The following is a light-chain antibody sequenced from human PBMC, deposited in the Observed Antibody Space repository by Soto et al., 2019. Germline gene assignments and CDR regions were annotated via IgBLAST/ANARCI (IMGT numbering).Light chain of an antibody. CDR1: SSDVGTYDY. Sequence: QSALTQPASVSGSPGQSITISCTGTSSDVGTYDYVSWYQQHPGKAPRLMIFEVSNRPSGVSSRFSGSKSGNTASLTISGLQAEDEADYYCSSYTTPSAVVFGGGTKLTVL. J-gene: IGLJ2*01. CDR3: SSYTTPSAVV. CDR2: EVS. V-gene: IGLV2-14*01.